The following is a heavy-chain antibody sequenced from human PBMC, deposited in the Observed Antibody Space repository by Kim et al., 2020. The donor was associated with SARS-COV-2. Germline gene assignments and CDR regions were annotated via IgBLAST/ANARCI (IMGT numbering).Heavy chain of an antibody. CDR1: GGSISSYY. CDR2: IYYSGST. CDR3: ASTLTSSAFDI. J-gene: IGHJ3*02. D-gene: IGHD2-2*01. Sequence: SETLSLTCTVSGGSISSYYWSWIRQPPGKGLEWIGYIYYSGSTNYNPSHKSRVTISVDTSKNQFSLKLSSVTAADTAVYYCASTLTSSAFDIWGQGTMVTVSS. V-gene: IGHV4-59*08.